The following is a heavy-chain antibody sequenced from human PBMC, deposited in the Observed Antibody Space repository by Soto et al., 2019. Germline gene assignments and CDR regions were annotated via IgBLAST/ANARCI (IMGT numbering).Heavy chain of an antibody. V-gene: IGHV4-59*01. D-gene: IGHD3-22*01. CDR2: IYYSGST. CDR1: GGSISSYY. J-gene: IGHJ3*02. CDR3: ARVYYDMAFDI. Sequence: SETLSLTCTVSGGSISSYYWSWIRQPPGKGLEWIGFIYYSGSTNYNPSLKSRVTISVDTSKNQFSLKLSSVTAADTAVYYCARVYYDMAFDIWGQGSLVPVSS.